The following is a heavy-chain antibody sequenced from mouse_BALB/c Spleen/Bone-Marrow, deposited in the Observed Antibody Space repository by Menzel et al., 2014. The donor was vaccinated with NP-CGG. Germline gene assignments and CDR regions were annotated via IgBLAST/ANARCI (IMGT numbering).Heavy chain of an antibody. CDR1: GFTFSSXA. Sequence: EVKLQESGGGLVKPGGSLKLSCAASGFTFSSXAXSWVXQTPEKRLVWVATISSGGSYTYYPDSVKGRFTISRDNAKNTLYLQMSSLRSEDTAMYYCARHGITRLLDYWGQGTTLTVSS. CDR3: ARHGITRLLDY. CDR2: ISSGGSYT. V-gene: IGHV5-9-3*01. J-gene: IGHJ2*01. D-gene: IGHD2-4*01.